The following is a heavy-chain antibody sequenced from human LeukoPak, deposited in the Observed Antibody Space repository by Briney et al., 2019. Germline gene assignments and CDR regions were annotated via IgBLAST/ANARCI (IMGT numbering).Heavy chain of an antibody. J-gene: IGHJ4*02. CDR2: IYTSGST. CDR3: ARAGWSVLTTVTYFDY. CDR1: GGSISSYY. Sequence: PSETLSLTCTVSGGSISSYYWSWIRQPPGKGLEWIGYIYTSGSTNYNPSLKSRVTISVDTSKDQFSLKLSSVTAADTAVYYCARAGWSVLTTVTYFDYWGQGTLVTVSS. D-gene: IGHD4-11*01. V-gene: IGHV4-4*09.